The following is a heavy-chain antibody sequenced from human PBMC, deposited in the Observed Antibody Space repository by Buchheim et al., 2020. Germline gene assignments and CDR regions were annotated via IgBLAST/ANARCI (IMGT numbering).Heavy chain of an antibody. CDR2: INPSGGST. CDR3: ARDSSSWYYYYYGMDV. Sequence: QVQLVQSGAEVKKPGASVKVSCKASGYTFTSYYMHWVRQAPGQGLEWMGIINPSGGSTRYAQKFQGRVTMTRATATSTVYMELSSLRSEDTAVYYCARDSSSWYYYYYGMDVWGQGTT. CDR1: GYTFTSYY. D-gene: IGHD6-13*01. V-gene: IGHV1-46*01. J-gene: IGHJ6*02.